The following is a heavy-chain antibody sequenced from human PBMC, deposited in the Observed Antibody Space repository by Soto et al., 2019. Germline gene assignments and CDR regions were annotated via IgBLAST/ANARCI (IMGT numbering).Heavy chain of an antibody. CDR2: IIFCSA. Sequence: GSSVKVSCKASGGTYSKYRLSWVRQAPGQGLEWMGGIIFCSASDAQKFQVRLTIDADESTSTAYMEQNSLTYEDTASYYGARPHSRDGYKSDHWGRGTLVTVSS. V-gene: IGHV1-69*13. CDR3: ARPHSRDGYKSDH. D-gene: IGHD5-12*01. J-gene: IGHJ4*02. CDR1: GGTYSKYR.